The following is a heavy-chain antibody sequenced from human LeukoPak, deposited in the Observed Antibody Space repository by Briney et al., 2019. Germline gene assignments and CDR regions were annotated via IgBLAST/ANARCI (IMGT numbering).Heavy chain of an antibody. CDR2: ISSSSTYK. V-gene: IGHV3-21*04. J-gene: IGHJ2*01. D-gene: IGHD3-16*02. CDR3: AKALSSSFYYFDL. Sequence: GGSLRLSCAASGFSFSPYTMNWVRQAPGKGLEWVSSISSSSTYKYYADSVQGRFTISRDNAKNSLYLQMNSLRAEDTAVYYCAKALSSSFYYFDLGGRGTLVTVSS. CDR1: GFSFSPYT.